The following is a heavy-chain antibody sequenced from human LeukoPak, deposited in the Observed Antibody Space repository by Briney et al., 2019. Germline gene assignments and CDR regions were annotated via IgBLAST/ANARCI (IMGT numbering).Heavy chain of an antibody. CDR2: IIPIFGTA. Sequence: GASVKVSCKASGGTFSSYAISWVRQAPGQGLEWMGGIIPIFGTANYAQKFQGRVTITADKSTSTAYMELSSLRFEDTAVYYCARDLGAPPEETSDYWGQGTLVTVSS. J-gene: IGHJ4*02. CDR3: ARDLGAPPEETSDY. V-gene: IGHV1-69*06. D-gene: IGHD3-16*01. CDR1: GGTFSSYA.